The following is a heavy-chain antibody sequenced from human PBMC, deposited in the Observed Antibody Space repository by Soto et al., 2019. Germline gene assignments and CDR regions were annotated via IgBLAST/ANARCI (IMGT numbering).Heavy chain of an antibody. V-gene: IGHV1-18*01. D-gene: IGHD3-22*01. CDR2: ISAYNGNT. J-gene: IGHJ4*02. CDR3: ASDYYDSSGYYYVEDY. Sequence: GASVKVSCKASGYTFTSYGISWVRQAPGQGLEWMGWISAYNGNTNYAQKLQGRVTMTTDTSTSTAYVELRSLRSDDTAVYYCASDYYDSSGYYYVEDYWGQGTLVTVSS. CDR1: GYTFTSYG.